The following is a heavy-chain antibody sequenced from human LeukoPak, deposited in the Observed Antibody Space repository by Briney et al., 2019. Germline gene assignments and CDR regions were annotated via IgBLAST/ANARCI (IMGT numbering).Heavy chain of an antibody. CDR2: ISWNSGSI. CDR1: GFTFSSYA. CDR3: AKATGEGVYYYGMDV. D-gene: IGHD1-26*01. Sequence: GGSLRLSCAASGFTFSSYAMHWVRQAPGKGLEWVSGISWNSGSIDYADSVKGRFTISRDNAKNSLYLQMNSLRAEDTALYYCAKATGEGVYYYGMDVWGQGTTVTVSS. J-gene: IGHJ6*02. V-gene: IGHV3-9*01.